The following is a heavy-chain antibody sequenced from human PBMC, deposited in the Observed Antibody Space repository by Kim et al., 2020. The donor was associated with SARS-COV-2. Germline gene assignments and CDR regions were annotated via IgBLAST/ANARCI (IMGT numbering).Heavy chain of an antibody. V-gene: IGHV4-59*01. Sequence: SNPPLKSRVTLSVDTSKNQFSLKLSSVTAADTAVYYCAREYSSSSWTFYYWCQRTLVTVSS. D-gene: IGHD6-6*01. J-gene: IGHJ4*02. CDR3: AREYSSSSWTFYY.